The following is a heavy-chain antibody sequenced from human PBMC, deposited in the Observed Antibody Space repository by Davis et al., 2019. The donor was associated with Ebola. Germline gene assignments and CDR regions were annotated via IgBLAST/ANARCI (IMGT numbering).Heavy chain of an antibody. D-gene: IGHD2-2*01. CDR1: GGSFSGYY. CDR2: IYHSGST. CDR3: ASTSSRAY. J-gene: IGHJ6*02. Sequence: GSLRLSCAVYGGSFSGYYWSWIRQPPGKGLEWIGEIYHSGSTNYNPSLKSRVTISVDKSKNQFSLKLSSVTAADTAVYYCASTSSRAYWGQGTTVTVSS. V-gene: IGHV4-34*01.